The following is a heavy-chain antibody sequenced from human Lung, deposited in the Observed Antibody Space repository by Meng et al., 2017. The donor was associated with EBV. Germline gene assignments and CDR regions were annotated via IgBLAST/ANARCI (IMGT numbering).Heavy chain of an antibody. CDR2: ISYDGSNK. D-gene: IGHD5-18*01. CDR3: AGDWVIQLWSYYFDY. V-gene: IGHV3-30-3*01. CDR1: GFTFSSYA. J-gene: IGHJ4*02. Sequence: QVQLVESGGGVVQPGRSLRLSCAASGFTFSSYAMHWFRQAPGKGLEWVAVISYDGSNKYYADSVKGRFTISRDNSKNTLYLQMNSLRAEDTAVYYCAGDWVIQLWSYYFDYWGQGTLVTVSS.